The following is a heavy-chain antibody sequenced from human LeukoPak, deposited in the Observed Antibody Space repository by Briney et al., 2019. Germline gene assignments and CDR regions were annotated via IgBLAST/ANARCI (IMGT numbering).Heavy chain of an antibody. CDR2: IYYSGST. Sequence: SETLSLTCTVSGGSISSYYWTWIRQPPGKGLEWVGYIYYSGSTNYNPSLKSRVTISVDTSKNQFSLKLSSVTAADTAVYYCARASEDSSGYFDAFDIWGQGTMVTVSS. D-gene: IGHD3-22*01. CDR1: GGSISSYY. CDR3: ARASEDSSGYFDAFDI. V-gene: IGHV4-59*01. J-gene: IGHJ3*02.